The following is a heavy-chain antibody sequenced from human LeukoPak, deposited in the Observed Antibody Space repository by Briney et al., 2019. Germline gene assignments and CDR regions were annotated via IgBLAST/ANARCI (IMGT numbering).Heavy chain of an antibody. CDR2: IYYSGST. CDR1: GGSISSYY. J-gene: IGHJ4*02. D-gene: IGHD3-22*01. Sequence: PSETLSLTCTVSGGSISSYYWSWIRQPPGKGLEWIGYIYYSGSTSYNPSLKNRVTISVDTSKKQFSLKLSSVTAADTAVYYCARKHTSGYEDYWGQGTLVTVSS. V-gene: IGHV4-59*08. CDR3: ARKHTSGYEDY.